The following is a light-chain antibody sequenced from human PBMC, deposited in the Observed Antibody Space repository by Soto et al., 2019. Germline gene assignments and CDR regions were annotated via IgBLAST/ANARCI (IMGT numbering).Light chain of an antibody. Sequence: DIQLTQSPSFLSASVGDRVTITCRASQGIGNFLAWYQQKPGKAPNLLIYAASTLQSGVPSRFSGSGSGTEFTLTISSLQREDLATYYCHQLDIHHLTFGGGTQVEIK. V-gene: IGKV1-9*01. J-gene: IGKJ4*01. CDR2: AAS. CDR1: QGIGNF. CDR3: HQLDIHHLT.